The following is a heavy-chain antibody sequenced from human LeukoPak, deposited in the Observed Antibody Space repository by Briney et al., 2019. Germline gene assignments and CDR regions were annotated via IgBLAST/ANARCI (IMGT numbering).Heavy chain of an antibody. V-gene: IGHV3-23*01. CDR2: ISGSGGST. Sequence: GGTLRLSCAASGFTFSSYAMSWVREAPGKGLEWVSAISGSGGSTYYADSVKGRFTISRDNSKNTPYLQMNSLRAEDTAVYYCAKTSYVPPGYWGQGTLVTVSS. CDR3: AKTSYVPPGY. J-gene: IGHJ4*02. D-gene: IGHD3-16*01. CDR1: GFTFSSYA.